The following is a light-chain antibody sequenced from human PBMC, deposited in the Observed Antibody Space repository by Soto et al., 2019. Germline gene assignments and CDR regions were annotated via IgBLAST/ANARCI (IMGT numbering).Light chain of an antibody. CDR3: QQYNSYPLT. Sequence: DIQMTQSPSTLSASIGDRVTITCRASQSIGTWLAWYQQNPGKAPKLLIYKASSFASGVPSRFSGSGSGTNFILNISSPQTNDFANDYYQQYNSYPLTFGGGTKVEIK. CDR2: KAS. J-gene: IGKJ4*01. V-gene: IGKV1-5*03. CDR1: QSIGTW.